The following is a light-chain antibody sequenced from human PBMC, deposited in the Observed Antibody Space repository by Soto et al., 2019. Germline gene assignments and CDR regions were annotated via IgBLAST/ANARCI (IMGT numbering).Light chain of an antibody. J-gene: IGLJ2*01. CDR1: SSNIGAGYD. Sequence: QSVLTQPPSVSGAPGQRVTISCTGSSSNIGAGYDVHWYQQLPGTAPKLLIYGNSNRPSGVPDRFSGSKSGTSASLAITGLKAEDEADYYCQSYDSSLSGYVVFGGGTKPTVL. V-gene: IGLV1-40*01. CDR3: QSYDSSLSGYVV. CDR2: GNS.